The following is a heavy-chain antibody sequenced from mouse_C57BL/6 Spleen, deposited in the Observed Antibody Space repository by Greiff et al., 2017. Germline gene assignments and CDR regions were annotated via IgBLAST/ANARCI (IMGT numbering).Heavy chain of an antibody. V-gene: IGHV7-3*01. CDR3: ARSYGYFDV. CDR1: GFTFTDYY. CDR2: IRNKANGYTT. J-gene: IGHJ1*02. Sequence: EVHLVESGGGLVQPGGSLSLSCAASGFTFTDYYMSWVRQPPGKGLEWLGFIRNKANGYTTEESASVKGRFTISRDNSQSLLYLQMHALRAEYGATFYCARSYGYFDVRGTGTTGTVPS.